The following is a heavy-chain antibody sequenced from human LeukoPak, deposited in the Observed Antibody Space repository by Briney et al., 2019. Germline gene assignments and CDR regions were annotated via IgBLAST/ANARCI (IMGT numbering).Heavy chain of an antibody. CDR1: GGTFSSYA. Sequence: SVTVSCKASGGTFSSYAISWVRQAPGQGLEWMGRIIPILGIANYAQKFQGRVTITADKSTSTAYMELSSLRSEDTAVYYCARRDSRSYYYDYWGQRTVVTVSS. V-gene: IGHV1-69*04. CDR2: IIPILGIA. D-gene: IGHD6-6*01. CDR3: ARRDSRSYYYDY. J-gene: IGHJ4*02.